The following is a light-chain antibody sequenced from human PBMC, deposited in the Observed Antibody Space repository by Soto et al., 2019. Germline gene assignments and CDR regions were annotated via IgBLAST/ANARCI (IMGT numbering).Light chain of an antibody. V-gene: IGLV2-14*03. Sequence: QSVLTQPASVPGSPGQSITISCTGTSGDVGGYNYVSWYQQHPGKAPKLMIYDVTNRPSGVSNRFSGSKSGNTASLTISGLQAEDEADYYCSSYTSSSTLVVFGGGTKLTVL. CDR1: SGDVGGYNY. CDR2: DVT. J-gene: IGLJ3*02. CDR3: SSYTSSSTLVV.